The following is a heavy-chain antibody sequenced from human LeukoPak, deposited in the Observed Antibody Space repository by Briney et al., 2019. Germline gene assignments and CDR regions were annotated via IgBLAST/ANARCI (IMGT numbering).Heavy chain of an antibody. V-gene: IGHV5-51*01. CDR3: ARGSGRIAAGYDWFDP. Sequence: GESLKISCRASDYRFTSYWIGWVRQMPGKGLEWMGIIYPGDSDTRYSPSFQGQVTISADKSISTAYLQWSSLKASDTAMYYCARGSGRIAAGYDWFDPWGQGTLVTVSS. J-gene: IGHJ5*02. CDR1: DYRFTSYW. D-gene: IGHD6-13*01. CDR2: IYPGDSDT.